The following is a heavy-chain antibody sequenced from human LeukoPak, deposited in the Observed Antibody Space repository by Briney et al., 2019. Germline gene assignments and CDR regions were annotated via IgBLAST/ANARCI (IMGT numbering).Heavy chain of an antibody. CDR1: GYTFSSYS. Sequence: AGGSLRLSCAASGYTFSSYSINWVRQAPGKGLEWVSAISVRSNYIYYADSVRGRFSISRDDARDSLYLQMNSLRAEDTAVYYCVRLRRNSDTSGYYYYYDYWGQGTLVTVSS. V-gene: IGHV3-21*01. CDR3: VRLRRNSDTSGYYYYYDY. D-gene: IGHD3-22*01. CDR2: ISVRSNYI. J-gene: IGHJ4*02.